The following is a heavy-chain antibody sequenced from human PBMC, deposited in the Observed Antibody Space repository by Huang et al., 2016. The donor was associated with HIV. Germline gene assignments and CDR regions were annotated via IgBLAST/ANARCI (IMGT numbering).Heavy chain of an antibody. Sequence: QVQLQQWGAGLLKPSETLALTCAVYGESLGTYYWAWIRRPPGKGLQWIGEVNDGGDINYNPSPESRVTMSVDTSRNKVPRTLTSMPAADTATYYCARRFRVAATRKWFDPWGQGTLVIVSS. CDR2: VNDGGDI. V-gene: IGHV4-34*01. J-gene: IGHJ5*02. CDR1: GESLGTYY. D-gene: IGHD3-10*01. CDR3: ARRFRVAATRKWFDP.